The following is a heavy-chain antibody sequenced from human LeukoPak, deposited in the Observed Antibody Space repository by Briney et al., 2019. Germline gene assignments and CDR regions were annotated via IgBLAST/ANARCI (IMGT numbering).Heavy chain of an antibody. V-gene: IGHV3-9*01. J-gene: IGHJ4*02. CDR3: AKDGQYYYDSSGYLDY. Sequence: PGRSLRLSCAASGFTFDDYAMHWVRQAPGKGLEWVSGISWNSGSIGYADSVKGRFTISRDNAKNSLYLQMNSLRAEDTALYYCAKDGQYYYDSSGYLDYWGQGTLVTVSS. CDR2: ISWNSGSI. D-gene: IGHD3-22*01. CDR1: GFTFDDYA.